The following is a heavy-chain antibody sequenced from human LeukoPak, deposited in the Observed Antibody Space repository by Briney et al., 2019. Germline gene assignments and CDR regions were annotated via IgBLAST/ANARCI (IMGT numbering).Heavy chain of an antibody. CDR3: ATDFYDST. V-gene: IGHV3-15*07. J-gene: IGHJ5*02. CDR2: IRSNSDGGTI. D-gene: IGHD3-22*01. Sequence: GGSLRLSCATSGFTFSNAWVNWVRQAPGKGLEWVGRIRSNSDGGTIDYAAPVKGRFTLSRDDSKTTLYLQMNSLQTEDTAVYYCATDFYDSTWGQGTLVTVSS. CDR1: GFTFSNAW.